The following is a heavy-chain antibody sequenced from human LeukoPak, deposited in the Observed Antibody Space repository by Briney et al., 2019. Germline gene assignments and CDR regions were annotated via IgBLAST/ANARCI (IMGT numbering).Heavy chain of an antibody. Sequence: GGSLRLSCAAPGFTLSNYYMHWVRQAPGKGLVWVSHINGDGSIPGYADSVKGRSTTPTDNARNTLYLQMSSLRAEDTAVYYCARRAGAYSHPYDYWGQGTLVTVSS. CDR1: GFTLSNYY. CDR2: INGDGSIP. D-gene: IGHD4/OR15-4a*01. CDR3: ARRAGAYSHPYDY. V-gene: IGHV3-74*01. J-gene: IGHJ4*02.